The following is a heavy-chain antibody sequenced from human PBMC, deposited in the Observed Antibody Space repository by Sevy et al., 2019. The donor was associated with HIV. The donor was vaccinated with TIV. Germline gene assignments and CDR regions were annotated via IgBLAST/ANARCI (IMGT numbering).Heavy chain of an antibody. V-gene: IGHV3-23*01. CDR3: AKDGLWLSVAY. Sequence: GGSLRLSCAASGVTFSSYAMTWVRQAPGKGLEWVSSISGSGGNTYYADSVKGRFTISRDSSKNTVSLQMNSLRAEDTAVYYCAKDGLWLSVAYWGQGILVTVSS. CDR2: ISGSGGNT. J-gene: IGHJ4*02. D-gene: IGHD5-18*01. CDR1: GVTFSSYA.